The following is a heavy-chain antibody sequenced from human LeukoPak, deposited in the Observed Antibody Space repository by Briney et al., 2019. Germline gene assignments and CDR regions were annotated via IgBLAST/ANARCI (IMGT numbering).Heavy chain of an antibody. CDR1: GFTFSTFD. CDR2: MSYDGSTK. V-gene: IGHV3-30*18. J-gene: IGHJ6*02. CDR3: AKGDRIVGAKRGMDV. Sequence: GGSLGLSCAPSGFTFSTFDMHWVRQAPGKGLEWVAVMSYDGSTKYYADSVKGRFTISRDNSKNTLYLQMNSLRAEDTAVYYCAKGDRIVGAKRGMDVWGQGTTVTVSS. D-gene: IGHD1-26*01.